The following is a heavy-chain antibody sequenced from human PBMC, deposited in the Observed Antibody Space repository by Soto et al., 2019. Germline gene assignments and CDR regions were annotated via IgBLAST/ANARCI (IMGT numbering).Heavy chain of an antibody. D-gene: IGHD3-10*01. Sequence: GGSLRLSCAASGFTLSNYAMNWVRQAPGKGLEWVSSISSGSSYIYYADSVKGRFTISRDNTKNSLFLQMDSLGAEDTAVDYCASCWFGELLSYNWFDPWGQGTLVTVSS. CDR3: ASCWFGELLSYNWFDP. V-gene: IGHV3-21*06. CDR1: GFTLSNYA. J-gene: IGHJ5*02. CDR2: ISSGSSYI.